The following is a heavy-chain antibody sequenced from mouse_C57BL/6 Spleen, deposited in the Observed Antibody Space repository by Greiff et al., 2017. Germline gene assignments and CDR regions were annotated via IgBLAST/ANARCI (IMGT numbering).Heavy chain of an antibody. CDR2: ISYDGSN. J-gene: IGHJ4*01. Sequence: DVKLQESGPGLVKPSQSLSLTCSVTGYSITSGYYWNWIRQFPGNKLEWMGYISYDGSNNYNPSLKNRISITRDTSKNQFFLKLNSVTTEDTATYYCASRSTRDYAMDYWGQGTSVTVSS. D-gene: IGHD2-1*01. CDR1: GYSITSGYY. CDR3: ASRSTRDYAMDY. V-gene: IGHV3-6*01.